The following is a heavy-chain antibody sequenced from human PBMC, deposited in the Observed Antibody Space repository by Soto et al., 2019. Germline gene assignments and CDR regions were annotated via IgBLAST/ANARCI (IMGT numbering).Heavy chain of an antibody. D-gene: IGHD6-19*01. CDR2: ISSNGGST. V-gene: IGHV3-64*01. J-gene: IGHJ4*02. CDR3: ARSAGGLSSGWYVNFDY. Sequence: EVQLVESGGGLVQPGGSLRLSCAASGFTFSSYDMCWVRQAPGKGLEYVSAISSNGGSTYYANSVKDRFTISGDNSKDTMYLQMGSLRAEEMAGYYCARSAGGLSSGWYVNFDYWGQGTLVTVSS. CDR1: GFTFSSYD.